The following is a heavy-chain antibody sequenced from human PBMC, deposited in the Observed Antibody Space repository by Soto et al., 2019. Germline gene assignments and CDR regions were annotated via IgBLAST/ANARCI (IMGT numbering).Heavy chain of an antibody. J-gene: IGHJ4*02. CDR3: ARGRVAVAPLDY. CDR2: IDPSDSYT. Sequence: GESLKISCKGSGYSFAGYWITWVRQMPEKGLEWMGRIDPSDSYTNYSPSLQGHVTISADKTISTAYLQWSSLKASDTAMYYCARGRVAVAPLDYWGQGTLVTVSS. V-gene: IGHV5-10-1*01. CDR1: GYSFAGYW. D-gene: IGHD6-19*01.